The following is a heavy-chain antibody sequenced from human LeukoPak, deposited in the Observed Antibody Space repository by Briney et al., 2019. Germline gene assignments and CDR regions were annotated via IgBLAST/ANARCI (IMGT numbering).Heavy chain of an antibody. CDR3: AREGFTGGYCSSTSCHFDP. J-gene: IGHJ5*02. V-gene: IGHV3-21*01. CDR1: GFTFSNYW. CDR2: ISSSSSYI. Sequence: PGGSLRLSCAASGFTFSNYWMSWVRQAPGKGLEWVSSISSSSSYIYYADSVKGRFTISRDNAKNSLYLQMNSLRAEDTAVYYCAREGFTGGYCSSTSCHFDPWGQGTLVTVSS. D-gene: IGHD2-2*01.